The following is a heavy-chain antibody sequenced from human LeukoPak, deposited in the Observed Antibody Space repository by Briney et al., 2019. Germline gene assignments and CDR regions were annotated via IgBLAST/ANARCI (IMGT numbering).Heavy chain of an antibody. Sequence: GGSISLSCLAFGFPFVTYAMSSLRQSPGKGLEWVSSISGSADITYYADSVKGRFTISRDNSKTTLYLQMNSQRADGPSVYYCAKGVRVGYVANWFDPWGQGTLVTVSS. CDR1: GFPFVTYA. CDR3: AKGVRVGYVANWFDP. CDR2: ISGSADIT. V-gene: IGHV3-23*01. D-gene: IGHD5-18*01. J-gene: IGHJ5*02.